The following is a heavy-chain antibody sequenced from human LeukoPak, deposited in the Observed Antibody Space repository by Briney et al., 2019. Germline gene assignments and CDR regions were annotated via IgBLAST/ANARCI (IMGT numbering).Heavy chain of an antibody. J-gene: IGHJ4*02. D-gene: IGHD5-18*01. Sequence: PGGSLRLSCAASGFTFSSYWMHWVRQAPGKGLVWVSRINSDGSSTSYADSVKGRFTISRDNAKNSLYLQMNSLRAEDTAVYYCARESIQLWLKYFDYWGQGTLVTVSS. V-gene: IGHV3-74*01. CDR2: INSDGSST. CDR3: ARESIQLWLKYFDY. CDR1: GFTFSSYW.